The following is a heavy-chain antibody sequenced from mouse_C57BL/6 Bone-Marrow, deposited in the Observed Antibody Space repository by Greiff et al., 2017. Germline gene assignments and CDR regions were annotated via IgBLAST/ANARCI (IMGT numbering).Heavy chain of an antibody. D-gene: IGHD1-1*01. CDR1: GFSFTSYG. Sequence: VKVVESGPGLVQPSPSLSISCTVSGFSFTSYGVHWVRQSPGQGLEWLGVIWSGGSTDYNAAFICRQSISKDKSNVKVFCKMNSLQADDTAIYYCAGDVAYYYGSSYYYAMDYWGQGTSVTVSS. V-gene: IGHV2-2*01. CDR3: AGDVAYYYGSSYYYAMDY. CDR2: IWSGGST. J-gene: IGHJ4*01.